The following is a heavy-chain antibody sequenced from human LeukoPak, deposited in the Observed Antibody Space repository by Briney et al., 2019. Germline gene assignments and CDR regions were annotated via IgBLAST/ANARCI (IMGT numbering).Heavy chain of an antibody. J-gene: IGHJ5*02. Sequence: PSETLSLTCAVYGGSFSGDYWSWIRQPPGKGLEWIGEINHSGSTNYNPSLKSRVTISVDTSKNQFSLKLSSVTAADTAVYYCARGPDIVVVPAALPMGDNWFDPWGQGTLVTVSS. V-gene: IGHV4-34*01. CDR1: GGSFSGDY. D-gene: IGHD2-2*01. CDR2: INHSGST. CDR3: ARGPDIVVVPAALPMGDNWFDP.